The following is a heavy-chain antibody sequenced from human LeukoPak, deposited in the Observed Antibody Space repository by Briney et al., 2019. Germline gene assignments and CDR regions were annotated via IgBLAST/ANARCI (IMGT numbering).Heavy chain of an antibody. Sequence: PSETLSLTCAVYGGSFSGSYWSWIRQPPGKGLEWIGEINHSGSTNYNPSLKSRVTISVDTSKIQFSLKLSSVTAADTAVYYCARGGTYYYCSYYFDYWGQGTLVTVSS. J-gene: IGHJ4*02. CDR3: ARGGTYYYCSYYFDY. D-gene: IGHD3-10*01. CDR2: INHSGST. V-gene: IGHV4-34*01. CDR1: GGSFSGSY.